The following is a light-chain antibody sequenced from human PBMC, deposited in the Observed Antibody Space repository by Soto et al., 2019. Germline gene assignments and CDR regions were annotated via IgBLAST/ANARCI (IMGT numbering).Light chain of an antibody. J-gene: IGKJ1*01. CDR3: QQYGIPLGT. CDR2: VDS. CDR1: QSIPSNY. Sequence: IVLTQSPVTLSLPPGEIATLSCRASQSIPSNYLAWYQQKPGQAPRLLIYVDSSRAAGIPDRFRGSGSGPDVTLTSSRLEPEDFAVYYCQQYGIPLGTFGQGTRVEI. V-gene: IGKV3-20*01.